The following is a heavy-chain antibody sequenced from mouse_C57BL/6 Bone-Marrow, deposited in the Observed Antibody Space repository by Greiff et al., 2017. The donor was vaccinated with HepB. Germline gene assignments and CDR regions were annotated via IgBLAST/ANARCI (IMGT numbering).Heavy chain of an antibody. CDR3: ARRGYYGSSYWYFDV. CDR2: INPDSSTI. Sequence: EVQLQQSGGGLVQPGGSLKLSCAASGIDFSRYWMSWVRRAPGKGLEWIGEINPDSSTINYAPSLKDKFIISRDNAKNTLYLQMSKVRSEDTALYYCARRGYYGSSYWYFDVWGTGTTVTVSS. V-gene: IGHV4-1*01. CDR1: GIDFSRYW. J-gene: IGHJ1*03. D-gene: IGHD1-1*01.